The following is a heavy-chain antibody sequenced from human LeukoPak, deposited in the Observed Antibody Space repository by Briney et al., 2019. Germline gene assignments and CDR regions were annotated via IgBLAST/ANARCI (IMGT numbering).Heavy chain of an antibody. V-gene: IGHV3-15*01. CDR2: IKSRTDGGTT. Sequence: GGSLRLSCPGSGFTFSSVWMTWVRQIPGKGLEWVGHIKSRTDGGTTDYAAPVKGRFTISRDDSKNTVYLQMNSLKIEDSAVYFCATEFYSNGYNFWGQGTLVIVSS. J-gene: IGHJ4*02. D-gene: IGHD5-24*01. CDR3: ATEFYSNGYNF. CDR1: GFTFSSVW.